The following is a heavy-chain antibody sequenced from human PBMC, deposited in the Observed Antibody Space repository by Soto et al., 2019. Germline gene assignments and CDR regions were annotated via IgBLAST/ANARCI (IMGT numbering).Heavy chain of an antibody. D-gene: IGHD6-13*01. CDR3: ASLPIAEAGTWCFDH. Sequence: SVKVSCKASGGTFSSYAISWVRQAPGQGLEWMGGIIPIFGTANYAQKFQGRVTITAEKSTSTAYMELSSLRSEDTAVYYCASLPIAEAGTWCFDHWRQGTLVTVSS. CDR2: IIPIFGTA. CDR1: GGTFSSYA. J-gene: IGHJ5*02. V-gene: IGHV1-69*06.